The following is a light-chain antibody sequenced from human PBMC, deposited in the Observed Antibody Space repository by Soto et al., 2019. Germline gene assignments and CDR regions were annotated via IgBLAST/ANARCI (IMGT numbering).Light chain of an antibody. Sequence: IQVTQSPSSLSASVGDRVTITCRASQTIDTFLNWYQQKPGKAPTLLIYSASNLQSGVPSRFSGSGSGTDFTFTISSLQPEDFATYYCQQSYTTPLTFGGGTKVDSK. J-gene: IGKJ4*01. CDR2: SAS. V-gene: IGKV1-39*01. CDR3: QQSYTTPLT. CDR1: QTIDTF.